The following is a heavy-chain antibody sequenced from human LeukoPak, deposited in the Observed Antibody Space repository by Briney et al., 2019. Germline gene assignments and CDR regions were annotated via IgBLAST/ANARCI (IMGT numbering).Heavy chain of an antibody. J-gene: IGHJ4*02. V-gene: IGHV3-7*01. CDR3: ARGRGWVDH. CDR2: IHDDGIVT. Sequence: GGSLRLSCAASGFTFTACAMSWFRQTPEKGLEWVANIHDDGIVTHYVDSVKGRFTISRDNARNSVNLQLNSLRVEDTALYYCARGRGWVDHWGQGTLVTVSS. CDR1: GFTFTACA. D-gene: IGHD3-16*01.